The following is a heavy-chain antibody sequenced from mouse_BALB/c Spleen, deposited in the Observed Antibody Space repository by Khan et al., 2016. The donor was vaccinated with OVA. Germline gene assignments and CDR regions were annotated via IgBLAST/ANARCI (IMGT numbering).Heavy chain of an antibody. CDR1: GYTFSSYW. V-gene: IGHV1-9*01. CDR2: IFPGSVST. Sequence: VQLQESGGDLMKPGASVKISCKATGYTFSSYWIEWVNQRPGHGLEWIGQIFPGSVSTTYNEKFKGKATFTAATSSNTAYMQLSSLTSEDSDVYYCSRGGYGGFAYWGQGTLVTVSA. CDR3: SRGGYGGFAY. J-gene: IGHJ3*01. D-gene: IGHD2-2*01.